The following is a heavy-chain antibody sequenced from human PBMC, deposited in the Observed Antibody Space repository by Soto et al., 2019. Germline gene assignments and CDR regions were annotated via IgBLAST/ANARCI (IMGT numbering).Heavy chain of an antibody. CDR2: IIPIFGTA. CDR3: ARAPHLTGDDSSGYRRDNWFDP. CDR1: GGTFSSYA. Sequence: SVKVSCKASGGTFSSYAISWVRRAPGQGLEWMGGIIPIFGTANYAQKFQGRVTITADKSTSTAYMELSSLRSEDTAVYYCARAPHLTGDDSSGYRRDNWFDPWGQGTLVTVSS. J-gene: IGHJ5*02. D-gene: IGHD3-22*01. V-gene: IGHV1-69*06.